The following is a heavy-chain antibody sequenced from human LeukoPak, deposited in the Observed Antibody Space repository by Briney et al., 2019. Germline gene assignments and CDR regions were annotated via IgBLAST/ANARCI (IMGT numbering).Heavy chain of an antibody. Sequence: ASVKVSCKASRYTFSSYYIHWVRQAPGQGLEWMGIINPSGGSTNYAQKFQGRVTMTRDMSTSTVYMELSSLRSEDTAVYYCATGGHVRVYDSSAYYGHYWGQGTLVTVSS. J-gene: IGHJ4*02. CDR1: RYTFSSYY. D-gene: IGHD3-22*01. V-gene: IGHV1-46*01. CDR3: ATGGHVRVYDSSAYYGHY. CDR2: INPSGGST.